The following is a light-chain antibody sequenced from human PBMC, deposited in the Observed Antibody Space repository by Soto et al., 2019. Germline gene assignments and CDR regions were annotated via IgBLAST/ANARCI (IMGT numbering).Light chain of an antibody. CDR2: DVS. CDR1: SSDVGALNY. CDR3: SSYTSTYAVS. V-gene: IGLV2-14*01. Sequence: QSALAQPASVSGSPGQSITISCTGTSSDVGALNYVSWYQQHPGKDPKLMIYDVSNRPSGVSNRFSGSKSGNTASLTITGLQPEDEADYYCSSYTSTYAVSFGGGTKLTVL. J-gene: IGLJ2*01.